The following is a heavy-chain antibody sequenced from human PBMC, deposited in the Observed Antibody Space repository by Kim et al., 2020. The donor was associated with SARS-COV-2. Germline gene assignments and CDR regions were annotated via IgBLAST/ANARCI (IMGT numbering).Heavy chain of an antibody. J-gene: IGHJ4*02. D-gene: IGHD5-12*01. CDR1: GYTFTSYA. CDR3: ARDGSGYDSLGVGGPDY. CDR2: INAGNGNT. V-gene: IGHV1-3*01. Sequence: ASVKVSCKASGYTFTSYAMHWVRQAPGQRLEWMGWINAGNGNTKYSQKFQGRVTITRDTSASTAYMELSSLRSEDTAVYYCARDGSGYDSLGVGGPDYWGQGTLVTVSS.